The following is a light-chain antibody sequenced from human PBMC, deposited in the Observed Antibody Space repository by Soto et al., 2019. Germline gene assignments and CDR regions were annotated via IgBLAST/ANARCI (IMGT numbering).Light chain of an antibody. J-gene: IGKJ1*01. CDR3: QQSYSTPRT. CDR2: AAS. V-gene: IGKV1-39*01. Sequence: DIQMTQSPSSLSASVGDRVTITCRASQSMSRYLNWYQQKSGEAPKVLIYAASTLQSGVPSRFSGSGSGTDFTLTISSLQPEDFATYYCQQSYSTPRTFGQGTKVEI. CDR1: QSMSRY.